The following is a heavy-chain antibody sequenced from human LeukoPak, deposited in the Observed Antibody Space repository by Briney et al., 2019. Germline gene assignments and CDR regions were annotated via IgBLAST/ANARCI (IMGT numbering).Heavy chain of an antibody. D-gene: IGHD4-17*01. Sequence: PGGSLRLSCAASGFTFSSYWMHWVRQAPGKGLVWVSRINSDGSSTSYADSVKGRFTTSRDNAKNTLYLQMSSLRAEDTAVYYCARDTDTVTTILDYWGQGTLVTVSS. CDR1: GFTFSSYW. CDR2: INSDGSST. V-gene: IGHV3-74*01. CDR3: ARDTDTVTTILDY. J-gene: IGHJ4*02.